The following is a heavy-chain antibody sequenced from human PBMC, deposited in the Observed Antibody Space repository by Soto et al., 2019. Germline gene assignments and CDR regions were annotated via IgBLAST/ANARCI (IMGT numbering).Heavy chain of an antibody. Sequence: QITLKESGPTLVKPTQTLTLTCTFSGFSLNSNGVGVAWIRQSPGKALEWLAVIFWDDDQRYSPSLEGRLIITKDTSKNQVVLTLANVGPVDAGTYFCAHSRMHIHYFYNGMDVWGQGTTVTV. CDR1: GFSLNSNGVG. V-gene: IGHV2-5*02. CDR3: AHSRMHIHYFYNGMDV. CDR2: IFWDDDQ. J-gene: IGHJ6*02.